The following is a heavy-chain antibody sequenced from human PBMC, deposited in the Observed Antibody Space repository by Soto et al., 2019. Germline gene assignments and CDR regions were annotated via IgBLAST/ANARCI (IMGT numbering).Heavy chain of an antibody. J-gene: IGHJ4*02. V-gene: IGHV3-11*06. CDR2: ISSSSSYT. D-gene: IGHD3-22*01. Sequence: GGSLRLSCATSGFTFSDYYMSWIRQAPGKGLEWVSYISSSSSYTNYADSVKGRFTISRDNAKNTLYLQMNSLRAEDTAVYYCARDRLSGYYYFDYWGQGTLVTVSS. CDR3: ARDRLSGYYYFDY. CDR1: GFTFSDYY.